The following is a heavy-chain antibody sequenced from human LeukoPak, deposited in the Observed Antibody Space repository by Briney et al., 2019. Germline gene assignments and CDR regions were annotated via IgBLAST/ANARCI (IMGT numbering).Heavy chain of an antibody. J-gene: IGHJ4*02. CDR1: GFTFSSYS. D-gene: IGHD3-3*01. CDR3: ARDLTRITIFGVVIPIDYFDY. V-gene: IGHV3-21*01. CDR2: ISSSSSYI. Sequence: PGGSLRLSCAASGFTFSSYSMNWVRQAPGKGLEWVSSISSSSSYIYYADSVMGRFTISRDNAKNSLYLQMNSLRAEDTAVYYCARDLTRITIFGVVIPIDYFDYWGQGTLVTVSS.